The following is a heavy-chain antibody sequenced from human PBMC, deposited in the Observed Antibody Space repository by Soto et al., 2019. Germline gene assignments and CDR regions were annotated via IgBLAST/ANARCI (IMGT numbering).Heavy chain of an antibody. CDR3: ARASLGLRGTYYYGMDV. CDR1: GFTFSSCS. J-gene: IGHJ6*02. V-gene: IGHV3-48*02. D-gene: IGHD3-16*01. Sequence: GGSLRLSCAASGFTFSSCSMNWVRQAPGKGLEWVSYISSSSSTIYYADSVKGRFTISRDNAKNSLYLQMNSLRDEDTAVYYCARASLGLRGTYYYGMDVWGQGTTVTVSS. CDR2: ISSSSSTI.